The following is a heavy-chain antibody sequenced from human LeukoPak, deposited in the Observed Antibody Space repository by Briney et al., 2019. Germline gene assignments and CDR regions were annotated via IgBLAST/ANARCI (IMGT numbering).Heavy chain of an antibody. D-gene: IGHD4-17*01. CDR3: ARDSGMTTVTTPSYYYYYMDV. Sequence: EASVKVSCKASGGTFSSYAISWVRQAPGQGLEWMGGIIPIFGTANYAQKFQGRVTITADKSTSTAYMELSSLRSEDTAVYYCARDSGMTTVTTPSYYYYYMDVWGKGTTVTVSS. V-gene: IGHV1-69*06. CDR1: GGTFSSYA. CDR2: IIPIFGTA. J-gene: IGHJ6*03.